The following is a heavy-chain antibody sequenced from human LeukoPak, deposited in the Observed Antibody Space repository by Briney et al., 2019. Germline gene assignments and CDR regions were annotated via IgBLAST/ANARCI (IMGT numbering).Heavy chain of an antibody. Sequence: ASVKVSCKASGYTFTGYYMHWVRQAPGQGLEWMGWINPNSGGTNCAQKFQGRVTMTRDTSISTAYMELSRLRSDDTAVYYCARERIVVVPAASNYFDYWGQGTLVTVSS. J-gene: IGHJ4*02. CDR3: ARERIVVVPAASNYFDY. CDR2: INPNSGGT. V-gene: IGHV1-2*02. D-gene: IGHD2-2*01. CDR1: GYTFTGYY.